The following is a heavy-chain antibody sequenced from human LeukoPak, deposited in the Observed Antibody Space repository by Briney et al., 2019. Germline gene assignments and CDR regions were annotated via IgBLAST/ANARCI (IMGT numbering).Heavy chain of an antibody. CDR3: ARAVTSTEGY. J-gene: IGHJ4*02. CDR1: GFTFSTYW. Sequence: GGSLRLSCAASGFTFSTYWMSWVRQPPGKGLEWVASINPDGSGKYYVDSVKGRFTISRDNGQKSLYLQMNSLRVDDTAVYYCARAVTSTEGYWGQGTRVTVSS. CDR2: INPDGSGK. V-gene: IGHV3-7*03. D-gene: IGHD4-17*01.